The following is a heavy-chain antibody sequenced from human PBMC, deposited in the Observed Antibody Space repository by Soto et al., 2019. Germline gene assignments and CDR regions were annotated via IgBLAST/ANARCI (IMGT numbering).Heavy chain of an antibody. J-gene: IGHJ4*02. D-gene: IGHD6-13*01. V-gene: IGHV4-59*08. Sequence: SETLSLTCTVSGGCISSYYWSWIRQPPGKGLEWIGYIYYSGSTNYNPSLKSRVTISVDTSKNQFSLKPSSVTAADTAVYYCARHDNGYSSSWYYFDYWGQGTLVTVSS. CDR1: GGCISSYY. CDR3: ARHDNGYSSSWYYFDY. CDR2: IYYSGST.